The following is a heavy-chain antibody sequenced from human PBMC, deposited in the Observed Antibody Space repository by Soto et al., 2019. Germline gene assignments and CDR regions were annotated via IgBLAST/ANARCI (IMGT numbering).Heavy chain of an antibody. V-gene: IGHV1-3*01. Sequence: ASVKVSCKASGYTSTSYAMHWVRQAPGQRLEWMGWINAGNGNTKYSQKFQGRVTITRDTSASTAYMELSSLRSEDTAVYYCARDQGYSGYDFYYYYYMDVRGKGTTVTVSS. CDR3: ARDQGYSGYDFYYYYYMDV. D-gene: IGHD5-12*01. CDR1: GYTSTSYA. J-gene: IGHJ6*03. CDR2: INAGNGNT.